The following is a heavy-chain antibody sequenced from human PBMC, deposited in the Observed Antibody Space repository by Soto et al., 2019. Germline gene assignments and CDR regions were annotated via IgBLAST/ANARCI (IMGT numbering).Heavy chain of an antibody. Sequence: PSETLSLTCAVSGGSFTSNNWWTWVRQPPGQGLEWIGEIYRTGSTNYNPSPKSRVTISLDKSENQFSLKVTSLTAADTAVYYCASRYPGTSVDYWGQGTLVTVSS. CDR1: GGSFTSNNW. CDR2: IYRTGST. J-gene: IGHJ4*02. D-gene: IGHD1-7*01. V-gene: IGHV4-4*02. CDR3: ASRYPGTSVDY.